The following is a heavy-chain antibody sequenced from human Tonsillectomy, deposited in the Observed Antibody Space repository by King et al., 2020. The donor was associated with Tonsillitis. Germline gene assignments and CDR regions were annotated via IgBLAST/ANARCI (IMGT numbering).Heavy chain of an antibody. V-gene: IGHV3-23*04. Sequence: QLVQSGGGLVQPGGSLRLSCAASGFTFSSYAMSWVRQAPGKGLEWVSAISGSGGSTYYADSGKGRFTISRDNSKNTLYLQMNSLRAEDTAVYYCAKGPLYDSSGYYLTPFDYWGQGTLVTVSS. J-gene: IGHJ4*02. CDR1: GFTFSSYA. CDR2: ISGSGGST. D-gene: IGHD3-22*01. CDR3: AKGPLYDSSGYYLTPFDY.